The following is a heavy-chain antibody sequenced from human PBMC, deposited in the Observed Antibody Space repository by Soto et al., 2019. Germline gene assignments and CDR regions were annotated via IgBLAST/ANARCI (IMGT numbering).Heavy chain of an antibody. CDR2: IIPIFGTA. CDR1: GGTFSSYA. V-gene: IGHV1-69*13. CDR3: ARSYCTNGVCYPHYYDGMDV. D-gene: IGHD2-8*01. J-gene: IGHJ6*02. Sequence: GASVKVSCKASGGTFSSYAISWVRQAPGQGLEWMGGIIPIFGTANYAQKFQGRVTITADESTSTAYMELSSLRSEDTAVYYCARSYCTNGVCYPHYYDGMDVWGQGTTVTVSS.